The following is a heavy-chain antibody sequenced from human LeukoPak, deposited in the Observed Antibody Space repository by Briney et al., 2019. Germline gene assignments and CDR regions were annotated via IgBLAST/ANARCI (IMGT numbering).Heavy chain of an antibody. CDR2: ISSSSSYI. D-gene: IGHD6-19*01. Sequence: GGSPRLSCAAAGFTLSSYSMNWVRQAPGKGLEWVSSISSSSSYIYYADSVKGRFTISRANARNSLYLQMNSRKAEDTAVYYCARDATKGSSGWYPYSGQGTLVTVSS. CDR1: GFTLSSYS. CDR3: ARDATKGSSGWYPY. J-gene: IGHJ4*02. V-gene: IGHV3-21*01.